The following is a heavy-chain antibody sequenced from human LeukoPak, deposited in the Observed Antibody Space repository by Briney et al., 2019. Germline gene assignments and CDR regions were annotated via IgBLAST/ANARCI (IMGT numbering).Heavy chain of an antibody. D-gene: IGHD3-10*01. J-gene: IGHJ3*01. CDR2: IYPDDSDI. Sequence: GESLRISCKGSGYRFTDYWIGWVRQMPGKGLQWMGVIYPDDSDIRYSPSFQGQVTFSADKSIITAYLQWSSLKASDTAMYYCARHGRGSRSPNAFDFWGQGTMVTVSS. CDR3: ARHGRGSRSPNAFDF. CDR1: GYRFTDYW. V-gene: IGHV5-51*01.